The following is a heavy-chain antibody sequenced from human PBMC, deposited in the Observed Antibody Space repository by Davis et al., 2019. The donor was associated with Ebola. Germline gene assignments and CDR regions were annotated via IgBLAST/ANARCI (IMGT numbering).Heavy chain of an antibody. CDR1: GYSFTRYG. D-gene: IGHD3-3*01. CDR3: ARDRFLNWFDP. CDR2: ISAYNGNT. Sequence: ASVKVSCKASGYSFTRYGINWVRQAPGQGLEWMGWISAYNGNTNYAQKLQGRVTMTTDTSTSTAYMELRSLRSDDTAVYYCARDRFLNWFDPWGQGTLVTVSS. V-gene: IGHV1-18*01. J-gene: IGHJ5*02.